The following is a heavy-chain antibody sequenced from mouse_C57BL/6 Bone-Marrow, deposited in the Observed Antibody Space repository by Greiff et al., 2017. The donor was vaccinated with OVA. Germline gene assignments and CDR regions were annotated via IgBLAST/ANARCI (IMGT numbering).Heavy chain of an antibody. D-gene: IGHD3-2*02. CDR2: INPNNGGT. J-gene: IGHJ3*01. CDR1: GYTFTDYY. CDR3: ARTAQATAWLAY. V-gene: IGHV1-26*01. Sequence: VQLQQSGPELVKPGASVKISCKASGYTFTDYYMNWVKQSHGKSLEWIGDINPNNGGTSYNQKFKGKATLTVDKSSSTAYMELRSLTSEDSAVYYCARTAQATAWLAYWGQGTLVTVSA.